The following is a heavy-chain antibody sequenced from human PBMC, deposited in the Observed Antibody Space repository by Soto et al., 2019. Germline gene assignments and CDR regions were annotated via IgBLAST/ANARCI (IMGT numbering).Heavy chain of an antibody. D-gene: IGHD4-17*01. V-gene: IGHV4-34*01. CDR2: INHSGST. CDR1: GGSFSGYY. CDR3: ARGRGDIDYGGTSVRRFDY. J-gene: IGHJ4*02. Sequence: PSETLSLTCAVYGGSFSGYYWSWIRQPPRKGLEWIGEINHSGSTNYNPSLKSRVTISVDTSKNQFSLKLSSVTAADTAVYYCARGRGDIDYGGTSVRRFDYWGQGTLVTVSS.